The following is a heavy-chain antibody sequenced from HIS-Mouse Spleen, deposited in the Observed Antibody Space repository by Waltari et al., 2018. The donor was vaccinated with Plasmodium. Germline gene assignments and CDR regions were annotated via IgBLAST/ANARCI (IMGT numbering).Heavy chain of an antibody. D-gene: IGHD6-6*01. V-gene: IGHV2-70*15. CDR1: GFSLSTSGMC. Sequence: QVTLRESGPALVKPTQTLTLTCTFSGFSLSTSGMCVSWIRQPPGKALEWLASIDWDDDKYYSTSLKTRLNISKDTSKNQVVLTMTNMDPVDTATYYCARHKKRGQLVRGYFDYWGQGTLVTVSS. J-gene: IGHJ4*02. CDR2: IDWDDDK. CDR3: ARHKKRGQLVRGYFDY.